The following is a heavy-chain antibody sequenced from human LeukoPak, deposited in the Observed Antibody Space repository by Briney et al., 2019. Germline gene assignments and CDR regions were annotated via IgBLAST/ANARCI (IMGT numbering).Heavy chain of an antibody. J-gene: IGHJ5*02. D-gene: IGHD3-10*01. CDR1: GGTFSSYA. Sequence: SVKVSCKASGGTFSSYAISWVRQAPGQGLEWMGGVIPIFGTANYAQKFQGRVTITADESTSTAYMELSSLRSEDTAVYYCARAGITMVRGASNWFDPWGQGTLVTVSS. CDR3: ARAGITMVRGASNWFDP. CDR2: VIPIFGTA. V-gene: IGHV1-69*13.